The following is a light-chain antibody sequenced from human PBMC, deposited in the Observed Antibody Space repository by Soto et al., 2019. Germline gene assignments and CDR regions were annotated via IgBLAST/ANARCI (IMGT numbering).Light chain of an antibody. Sequence: EIVLTQSPATLSLSPGERATLSCRASQSVGTCLAWYQQIPGQAPRLLIYDASNRATGIPARFSGSGSGTDFTLTISSLESEDFAVYYCQQRYNWPITFGQGTRLEIK. J-gene: IGKJ5*01. V-gene: IGKV3-11*01. CDR3: QQRYNWPIT. CDR1: QSVGTC. CDR2: DAS.